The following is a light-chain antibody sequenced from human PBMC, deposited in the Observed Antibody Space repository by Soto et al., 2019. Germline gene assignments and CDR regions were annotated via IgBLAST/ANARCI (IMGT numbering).Light chain of an antibody. J-gene: IGKJ1*01. CDR1: QSLSSN. V-gene: IGKV3-15*01. Sequence: IAITQSPATLSVSPGDRATLSCRASQSLSSNLAWYQQKPGQAPRLLIYGAFNRATGIPARFSGSGSGTEFTLTISSLQSEDFAVYYCQQYNNWWTFGQGNRVEIK. CDR2: GAF. CDR3: QQYNNWWT.